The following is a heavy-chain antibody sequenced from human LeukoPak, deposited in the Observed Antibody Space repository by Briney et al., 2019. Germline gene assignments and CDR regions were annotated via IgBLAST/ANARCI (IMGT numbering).Heavy chain of an antibody. D-gene: IGHD3-10*01. J-gene: IGHJ4*02. CDR3: ARKYYGSGSYYKDINFVY. CDR2: IYYSGST. Sequence: PSETLSLTCTVSGGSISSSSYYWGWIRQPPGKGLEWIGSIYYSGSTYYNPSLKSRVTISVDTSKNQFSLKLSSVTAADTAVYYCARKYYGSGSYYKDINFVYWGQGTLVTVSS. V-gene: IGHV4-39*01. CDR1: GGSISSSSYY.